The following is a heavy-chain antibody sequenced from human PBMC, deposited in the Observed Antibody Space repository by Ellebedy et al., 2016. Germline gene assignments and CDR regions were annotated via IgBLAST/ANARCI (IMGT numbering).Heavy chain of an antibody. CDR3: ARGDDYGDPRSYFDY. Sequence: SETLSLTXTVSGGSISSGDYYWSWIRQPPGKGLEWIGYIYYSGSTNYNPSLKSRVTISVDTSKNQFSLKLSSVTAADTAVYYCARGDDYGDPRSYFDYWGQGTLVTVSS. J-gene: IGHJ4*02. D-gene: IGHD4-17*01. V-gene: IGHV4-61*08. CDR2: IYYSGST. CDR1: GGSISSGDYY.